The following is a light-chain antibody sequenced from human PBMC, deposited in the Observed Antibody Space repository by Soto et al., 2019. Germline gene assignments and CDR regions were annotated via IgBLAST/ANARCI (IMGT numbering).Light chain of an antibody. CDR2: GAS. V-gene: IGKV3-20*01. CDR1: QSITSNF. Sequence: EIVLTQSPGTLSLSPGERATLSCRASQSITSNFLAWYQQKPGQAPRLLIYGASSRATGIPDRFSGSGSERDFTLTINRLEPEEFAVYFCQQYGRSPLMYTFGQGTTVEIK. CDR3: QQYGRSPLMYT. J-gene: IGKJ2*01.